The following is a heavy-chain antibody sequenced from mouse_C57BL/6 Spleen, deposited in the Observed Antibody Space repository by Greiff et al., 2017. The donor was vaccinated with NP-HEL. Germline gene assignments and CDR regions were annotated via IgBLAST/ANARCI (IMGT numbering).Heavy chain of an antibody. CDR2: IDPSDSET. CDR3: ARSPYGYDGGFAY. CDR1: GYTFTSYW. V-gene: IGHV1-52*01. D-gene: IGHD2-2*01. Sequence: VQLQQPGAELVRPGSSVKLSCKASGYTFTSYWMHWVKQRPIQGLEWIGNIDPSDSETHYNQKFKDKATLTVDKFSSTAYMQLSSLTSEDSAVYYCARSPYGYDGGFAYWGQGTLVTVSA. J-gene: IGHJ3*01.